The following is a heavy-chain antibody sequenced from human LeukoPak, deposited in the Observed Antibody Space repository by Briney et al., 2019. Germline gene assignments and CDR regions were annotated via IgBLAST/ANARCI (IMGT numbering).Heavy chain of an antibody. J-gene: IGHJ4*02. V-gene: IGHV3-11*01. CDR1: GFTFSDYY. Sequence: GGSLRLSCAASGFTFSDYYMSWIHQAPGKGLEWVSYISSSGTMIYYADSVKGRFTVSRDNAKNSLFLQMNSLRAEDTAVYYCARDMVTLDYWGQGTLVTVSS. CDR2: ISSSGTMI. CDR3: ARDMVTLDY. D-gene: IGHD3-10*01.